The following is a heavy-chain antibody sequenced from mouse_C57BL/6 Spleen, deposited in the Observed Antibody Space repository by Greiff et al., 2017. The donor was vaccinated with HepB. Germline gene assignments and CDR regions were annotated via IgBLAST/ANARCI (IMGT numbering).Heavy chain of an antibody. D-gene: IGHD2-4*01. CDR3: ARCDDYDGAWFAY. Sequence: EVKLQESGPGLVKPSQSLSLTCSVTGYSITSGYYWNWIRQFPGNKLEWMGYISYDGSNNYNPSLKNRISITRDTSKNQFFLKLNSVTTEDTATYYSARCDDYDGAWFAYWGQGTLVTVSA. J-gene: IGHJ3*01. CDR2: ISYDGSN. CDR1: GYSITSGYY. V-gene: IGHV3-6*01.